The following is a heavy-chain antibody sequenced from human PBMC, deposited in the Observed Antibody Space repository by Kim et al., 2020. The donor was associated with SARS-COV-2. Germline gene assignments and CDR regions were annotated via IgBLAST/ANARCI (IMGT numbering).Heavy chain of an antibody. V-gene: IGHV3-30*01. CDR3: ARERHIAAAGSDY. Sequence: ADSVKGRFTIARDNSKNTLYLQMNSLRAEDTAVYYCARERHIAAAGSDYWGQGTLVTVSS. D-gene: IGHD6-13*01. J-gene: IGHJ4*02.